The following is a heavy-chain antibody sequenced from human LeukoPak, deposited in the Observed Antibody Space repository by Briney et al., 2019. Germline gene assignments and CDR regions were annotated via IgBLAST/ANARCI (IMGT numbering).Heavy chain of an antibody. V-gene: IGHV4-34*01. CDR3: ARGAPAVATIDY. J-gene: IGHJ4*02. D-gene: IGHD5-12*01. CDR2: INHSGST. Sequence: SETLSLTCAVYGGSFSGYYWSWIRQPPGKGLEWIGEINHSGSTNYNPSLKSRVTISVDTSKNQFSLKLSSVTAADTAVYYCARGAPAVATIDYWGQGTLVTVSS. CDR1: GGSFSGYY.